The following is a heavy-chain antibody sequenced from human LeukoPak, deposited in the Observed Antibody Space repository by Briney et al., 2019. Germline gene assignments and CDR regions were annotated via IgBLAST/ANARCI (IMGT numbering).Heavy chain of an antibody. D-gene: IGHD3-16*01. V-gene: IGHV4-4*08. Sequence: SETLSLTCTVSGGSITSHFWTWIRQAPGKGLEWVGYVSKSGGTNYNPSLQSRITISVDTSKNQFFLKLTSMTAADTAVYFCARDDYGVFDAFDVWGQGTVVTVSS. J-gene: IGHJ3*01. CDR1: GGSITSHF. CDR3: ARDDYGVFDAFDV. CDR2: VSKSGGT.